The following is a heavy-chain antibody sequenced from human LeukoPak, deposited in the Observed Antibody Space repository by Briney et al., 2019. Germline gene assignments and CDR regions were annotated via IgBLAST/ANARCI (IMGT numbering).Heavy chain of an antibody. D-gene: IGHD4-11*01. J-gene: IGHJ6*02. CDR3: AGPSGDMTTLGMDV. Sequence: GGSLRLSCAASGFTVSSNYMSWVRQAPGKGLEWVSVIYSGGSTYYADSVKGRFTISRDNSKNTLYLQMNSLRAEDTAVYYCAGPSGDMTTLGMDVWGQGTTVTVSS. CDR2: IYSGGST. V-gene: IGHV3-53*01. CDR1: GFTVSSNY.